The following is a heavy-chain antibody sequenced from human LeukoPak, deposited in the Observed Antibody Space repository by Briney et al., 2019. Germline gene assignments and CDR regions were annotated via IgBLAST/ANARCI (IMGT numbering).Heavy chain of an antibody. Sequence: GGSLRLSCAASGFTFDDYAMHWVRQAPGKGLEWVSGISWNSGSIGYADSVKGRFTISRDNAKNSLYLQMNSLRAEDTAVYYCARDNPYYYGMDVWGQGTTVTVSS. J-gene: IGHJ6*02. CDR2: ISWNSGSI. V-gene: IGHV3-9*01. CDR1: GFTFDDYA. CDR3: ARDNPYYYGMDV.